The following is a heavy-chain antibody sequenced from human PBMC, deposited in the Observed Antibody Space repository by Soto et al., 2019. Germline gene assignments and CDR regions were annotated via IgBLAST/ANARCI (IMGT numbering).Heavy chain of an antibody. D-gene: IGHD2-8*01. Sequence: ASVKVSCKASGGTFSSYAISWVRQAPGQGLEWMGGIIPIFGTANYAQKFQGRVTITADESTSTAYMELSSPRSEDTAVYYCAREYDIRGAFDIWGQGTMVTVSS. J-gene: IGHJ3*02. V-gene: IGHV1-69*13. CDR1: GGTFSSYA. CDR3: AREYDIRGAFDI. CDR2: IIPIFGTA.